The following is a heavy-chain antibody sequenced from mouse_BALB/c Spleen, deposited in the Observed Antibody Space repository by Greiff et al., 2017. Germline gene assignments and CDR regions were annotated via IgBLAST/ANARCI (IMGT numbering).Heavy chain of an antibody. CDR2: INPSTGYT. J-gene: IGHJ4*01. Sequence: QVQLQQSGAELATPGASVKMSCKASGYTFTSYWMHWVKQRPGQGLEWIGYINPSTGYTEYNQKFKDKATLTADKSSSTAYMQLSSLTSEDSAVYYCARKGDGSSRYYYAMDYWGQGTSVTVSS. CDR1: GYTFTSYW. D-gene: IGHD1-1*01. V-gene: IGHV1-4*01. CDR3: ARKGDGSSRYYYAMDY.